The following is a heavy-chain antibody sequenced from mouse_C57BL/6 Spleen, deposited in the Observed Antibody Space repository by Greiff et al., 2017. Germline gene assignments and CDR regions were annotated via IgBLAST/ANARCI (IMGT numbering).Heavy chain of an antibody. CDR3: TRIYYGNHYAMDY. D-gene: IGHD2-1*01. V-gene: IGHV5-9-1*02. CDR2: ISSGGDYS. CDR1: GFAFSSYA. Sequence: EVKVEESGAGLVKPGGSLKLSCAASGFAFSSYAMSWVRQTPEKRLEWVAYISSGGDYSYYAATVNGRFTISRDNARNTLYLQMSSLKSEDTAMYYCTRIYYGNHYAMDYWGQGTSVTVSS. J-gene: IGHJ4*01.